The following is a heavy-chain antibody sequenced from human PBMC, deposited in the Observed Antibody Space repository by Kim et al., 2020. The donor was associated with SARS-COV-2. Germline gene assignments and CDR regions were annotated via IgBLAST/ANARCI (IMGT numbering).Heavy chain of an antibody. CDR3: AADSSSWHYFDY. CDR1: GFTFSSYG. V-gene: IGHV3-30*03. J-gene: IGHJ4*02. Sequence: GGSLRLSCEASGFTFSSYGMHWVRQAPGKGLEWVAVISYDGSNKYYADSVKGRFTISRDNSKNTLYLQMNSLRAEDTAVYYCAADSSSWHYFDYWGQGTLVTVSS. D-gene: IGHD6-13*01. CDR2: ISYDGSNK.